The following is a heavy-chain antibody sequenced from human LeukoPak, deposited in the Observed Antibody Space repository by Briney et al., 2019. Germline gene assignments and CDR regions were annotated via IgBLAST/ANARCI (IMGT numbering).Heavy chain of an antibody. CDR2: IGSSGGSR. CDR1: GFTFSCYE. V-gene: IGHV3-48*03. J-gene: IGHJ3*02. Sequence: PGGSLRLSCAASGFTFSCYEMDWVRRAPGKGLEWVSYIGSSGGSRYYADSVKGRFTSSRDNAKNSLYLQMNSLRVEDTAVYYCAREDGDAFDIWGQGTVVSVSS. D-gene: IGHD5-24*01. CDR3: AREDGDAFDI.